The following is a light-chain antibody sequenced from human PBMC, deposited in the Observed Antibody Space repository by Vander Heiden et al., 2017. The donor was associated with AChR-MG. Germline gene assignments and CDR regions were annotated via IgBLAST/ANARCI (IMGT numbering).Light chain of an antibody. V-gene: IGKV3-20*01. CDR2: AAS. CDR1: QSVSSSY. J-gene: IGKJ1*01. Sequence: EIVLTQSPGTLSLSPGERATLSCRASQSVSSSYLAWHQQKPGQAPRLLIYAASSRATGIPDRFSGSGSGTDFTLTISRLEPEDFAVYYCQQYGRSATFGQGTKVEIK. CDR3: QQYGRSAT.